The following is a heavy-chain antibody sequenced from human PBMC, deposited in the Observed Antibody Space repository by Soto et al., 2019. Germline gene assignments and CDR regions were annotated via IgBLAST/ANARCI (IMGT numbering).Heavy chain of an antibody. D-gene: IGHD2-21*01. J-gene: IGHJ3*02. CDR2: IIPMLGIR. V-gene: IGHV1-69*02. CDR3: TIGSWSGEVFDI. Sequence: QVQLVQSGAEVKKPGSSVKVSCKDSGGTFSTYSMFWVRQAPGQGLEWMGRIIPMLGIRNYAQRFQDRVTIPADKTTATAHMELSSLRSEYTARYYCTIGSWSGEVFDIWGQGTMVTVSS. CDR1: GGTFSTYS.